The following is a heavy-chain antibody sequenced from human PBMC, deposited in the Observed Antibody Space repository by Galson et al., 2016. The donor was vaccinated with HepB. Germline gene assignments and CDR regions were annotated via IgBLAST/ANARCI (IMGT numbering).Heavy chain of an antibody. J-gene: IGHJ4*02. V-gene: IGHV1-3*01. CDR2: INAGNGDT. CDR3: VRDEVPGPYYFEY. D-gene: IGHD3-16*01. Sequence: SVKVSCKAPGYNFITYGMHWVRQAPGQRLEWMGWINAGNGDTIYAQKFQGRVTFTRDTSANTVYLDLSSLTSEDTAIYYCVRDEVPGPYYFEYWGQGILVTVSS. CDR1: GYNFITYG.